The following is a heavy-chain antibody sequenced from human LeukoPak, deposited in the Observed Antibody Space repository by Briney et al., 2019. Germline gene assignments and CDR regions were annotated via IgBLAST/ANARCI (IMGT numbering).Heavy chain of an antibody. CDR2: MNPNSGNT. CDR1: GYTFINYD. V-gene: IGHV1-8*01. CDR3: AREYCSSTSCPFDY. Sequence: ASVKVSCKASGYTFINYDINWVRQATGQGLEWMGWMNPNSGNTGYAQKFQGRVTMTRNTSINTAYMELSRLRSDDTAVYYCAREYCSSTSCPFDYWGQGTLVTVSS. D-gene: IGHD2-2*01. J-gene: IGHJ4*02.